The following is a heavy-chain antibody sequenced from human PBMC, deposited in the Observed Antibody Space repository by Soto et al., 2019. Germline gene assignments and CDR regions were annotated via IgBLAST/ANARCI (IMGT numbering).Heavy chain of an antibody. V-gene: IGHV3-74*01. J-gene: IGHJ4*02. CDR1: GFPFSTYW. CDR2: INSDGSST. CDR3: AGVYQD. D-gene: IGHD2-2*01. Sequence: EEHLVQSGGGLVQPGGSLRLSCAASGFPFSTYWMHWVRQVPGQGLVWVSRINSDGSSTIYADFVKGRFTISRDNAKNTLYLLRTSLSVDETVIYYCAGVYQDGGQGALVTVSS.